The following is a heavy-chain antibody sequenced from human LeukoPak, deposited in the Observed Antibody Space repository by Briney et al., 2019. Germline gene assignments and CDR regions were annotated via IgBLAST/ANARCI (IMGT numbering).Heavy chain of an antibody. D-gene: IGHD5-18*01. CDR1: GDSINSYY. J-gene: IGHJ4*02. CDR3: ARSLRGYRFTTDY. V-gene: IGHV4-59*08. Sequence: SETLSLTCTVSGDSINSYYWSWLRQPPGKGLEWLGYIYYSGSTKYNPSIKSRVTISVDTSKNQFSLKLSSVTAADTAVYYCARSLRGYRFTTDYWGQGTLVTVSS. CDR2: IYYSGST.